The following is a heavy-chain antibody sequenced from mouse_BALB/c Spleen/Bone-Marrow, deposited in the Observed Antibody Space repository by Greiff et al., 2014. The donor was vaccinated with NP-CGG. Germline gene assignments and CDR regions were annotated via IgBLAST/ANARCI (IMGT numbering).Heavy chain of an antibody. D-gene: IGHD2-3*01. V-gene: IGHV1-7*01. CDR3: ARFYDGYYIPLDY. CDR2: INPSTGYT. Sequence: QVHVKQSGAELAKPGASVKMSCKASGYTFTDYWMHWVKQRPGQGLEWLGYINPSTGYTEYNQKFKDKATLTADKSSSTAYMQLNSLTSEDSAVYYCARFYDGYYIPLDYWGQGTTLTVSS. CDR1: GYTFTDYW. J-gene: IGHJ2*01.